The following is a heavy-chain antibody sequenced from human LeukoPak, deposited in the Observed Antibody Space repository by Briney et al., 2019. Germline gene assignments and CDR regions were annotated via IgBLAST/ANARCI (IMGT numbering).Heavy chain of an antibody. CDR2: ISAYNGNT. J-gene: IGHJ6*03. CDR3: ARGDIVVVPAESENYYYYMDV. V-gene: IGHV1-18*01. D-gene: IGHD2-2*01. CDR1: GYTFTSYG. Sequence: ASVKVSCKASGYTFTSYGISWVRQAPGQGLEWMGWISAYNGNTNYAQKLQGRVTMTTDTSTSTAYMELRSLRSDDTAVYYCARGDIVVVPAESENYYYYMDVWGKGTTVTVSS.